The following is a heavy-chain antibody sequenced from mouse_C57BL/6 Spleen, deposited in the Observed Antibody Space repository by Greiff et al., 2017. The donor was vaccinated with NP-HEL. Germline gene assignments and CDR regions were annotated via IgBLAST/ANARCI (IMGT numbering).Heavy chain of an antibody. CDR3: ARSSPQLGEEFAY. V-gene: IGHV5-4*03. J-gene: IGHJ3*01. CDR2: ISDGGSYT. Sequence: EVKLMESGGGLVKPGGSLKLSCAASGFTFSSYAMSWVRQTPEKRLEWVATISDGGSYTYYPDNVKGRFTISRDNAKNNLYLQMSHLKSEDTAMYYCARSSPQLGEEFAYWGQGTLVTVSA. CDR1: GFTFSSYA. D-gene: IGHD4-1*02.